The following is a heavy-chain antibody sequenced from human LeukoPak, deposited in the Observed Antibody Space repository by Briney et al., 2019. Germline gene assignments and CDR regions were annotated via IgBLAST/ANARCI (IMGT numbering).Heavy chain of an antibody. CDR1: GFTFSSYG. Sequence: PGRSLRLSCAASGFTFSSYGMHWVRQAPGKGLEWVAVISYDGSNKYYADSVKGRFTISRDNSKNTLYLQMNSLRAEDTAVYYCARVEGGSWYGAFDIWGQGTMVTVSS. CDR3: ARVEGGSWYGAFDI. J-gene: IGHJ3*02. V-gene: IGHV3-30*03. CDR2: ISYDGSNK. D-gene: IGHD6-13*01.